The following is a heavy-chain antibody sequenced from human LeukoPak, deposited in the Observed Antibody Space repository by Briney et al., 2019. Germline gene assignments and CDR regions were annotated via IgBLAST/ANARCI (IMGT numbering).Heavy chain of an antibody. J-gene: IGHJ2*01. Sequence: GGSLRLSCTASGFTFSSYAMSWVRQAPGKGLEWVSTASGSGGNIYYADSVKGRFTISRDNSNNTLSLQMNSLRAEDTAVYYCAHVVVAAGASGAFDLWGPGTLVTVSS. CDR2: ASGSGGNI. CDR1: GFTFSSYA. V-gene: IGHV3-23*01. D-gene: IGHD2-15*01. CDR3: AHVVVAAGASGAFDL.